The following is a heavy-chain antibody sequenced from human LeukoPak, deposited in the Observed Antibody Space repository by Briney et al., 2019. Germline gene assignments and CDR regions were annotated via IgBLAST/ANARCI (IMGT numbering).Heavy chain of an antibody. CDR2: IYGGGSGST. V-gene: IGHV3-23*01. D-gene: IGHD1-14*01. J-gene: IGHJ4*02. Sequence: GGSLRLSCVASGFTFSKYTMSWVRQAPGKGLEGVSGIYGGGSGSTFYAESVKGRFTISRDNSKNTLYLQMNSLRDEDTAIYYCAKDFTPDGIWDIDYWGRGTLITVSS. CDR1: GFTFSKYT. CDR3: AKDFTPDGIWDIDY.